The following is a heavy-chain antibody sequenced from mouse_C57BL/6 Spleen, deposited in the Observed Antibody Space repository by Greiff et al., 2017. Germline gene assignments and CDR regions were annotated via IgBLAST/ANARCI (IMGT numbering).Heavy chain of an antibody. CDR1: GYTFTDYN. Sequence: VQLQQSGPELVKPGASVKIPCKASGYTFTDYNMDWVKQSHGKSLEWIGDINPNNGGTIYNQKFKGKATLTVDKSSSTAYMELRSLTSEDTAVYYCASGGYKGYFDVWGTGTTVTVSS. D-gene: IGHD3-1*01. V-gene: IGHV1-18*01. J-gene: IGHJ1*03. CDR2: INPNNGGT. CDR3: ASGGYKGYFDV.